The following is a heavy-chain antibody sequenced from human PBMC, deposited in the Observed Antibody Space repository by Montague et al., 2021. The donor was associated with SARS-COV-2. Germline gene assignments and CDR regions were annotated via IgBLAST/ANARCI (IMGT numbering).Heavy chain of an antibody. V-gene: IGHV4-59*01. J-gene: IGHJ4*02. CDR2: IYYTGAT. CDR3: ARFWSGYVDK. CDR1: GGSIRSYC. Sequence: SETLSLTCSFSGGSIRSYCCSWIRLPPRKPLEWLGYIYYTGATTXXPSHKIRVTISVDTSTSQFSLSLTSVTAADTAVYFCARFWSGYVDKWSQGTLVTVSS. D-gene: IGHD3-3*01.